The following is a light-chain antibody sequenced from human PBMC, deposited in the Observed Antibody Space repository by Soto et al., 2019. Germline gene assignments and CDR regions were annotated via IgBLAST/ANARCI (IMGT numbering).Light chain of an antibody. J-gene: IGLJ1*01. CDR1: SSDFGGYNY. CDR2: DVS. CDR3: SSYTGSTTLHYV. Sequence: QSVLTQPASVSGSPGQSITISCTGTSSDFGGYNYVSWYQQHPGKAPKLLIYDVSNRPSGASNRFSGSKSGNTASLTISGLRAEDEADYYCSSYTGSTTLHYVFGTGTKVTV. V-gene: IGLV2-14*01.